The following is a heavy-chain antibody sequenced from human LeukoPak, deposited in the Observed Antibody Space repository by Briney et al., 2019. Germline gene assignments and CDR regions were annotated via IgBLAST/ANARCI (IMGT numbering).Heavy chain of an antibody. CDR3: ARFSGSYWGYFDY. CDR1: GGSFSGYY. D-gene: IGHD1-26*01. CDR2: INHSGST. Sequence: PSETLSLTCAVYGGSFSGYYWSWIRQPPGKGLEWIGEINHSGSTNYNPSLKSRVTISVDTSKNQFSLKLSSVTAADTAVYYCARFSGSYWGYFDYWGQGTLVTVSS. V-gene: IGHV4-34*01. J-gene: IGHJ4*02.